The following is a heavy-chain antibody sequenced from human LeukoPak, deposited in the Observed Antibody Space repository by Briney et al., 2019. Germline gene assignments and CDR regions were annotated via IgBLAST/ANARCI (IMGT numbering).Heavy chain of an antibody. D-gene: IGHD2-21*01. CDR3: ARGENCGGDCYPDYFDY. CDR2: IVPIFGTA. Sequence: GASVKVSCKASGGTFSSYTISWVRQAPGQGLEWMGGIVPIFGTASYAQKFQGRVTITADESKSTAYMELSSLRSEDTAVYYCARGENCGGDCYPDYFDYWGQGTLVTVSS. CDR1: GGTFSSYT. V-gene: IGHV1-69*13. J-gene: IGHJ4*02.